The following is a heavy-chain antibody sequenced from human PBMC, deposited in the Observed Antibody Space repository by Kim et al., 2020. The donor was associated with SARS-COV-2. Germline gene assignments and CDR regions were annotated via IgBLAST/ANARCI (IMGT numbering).Heavy chain of an antibody. Sequence: NPSRKGRVTISVDTSKNQFSLKLSSVTAADTAVYYCARAEMATIDGAFDIWGQGTMVTVSS. V-gene: IGHV4-59*01. D-gene: IGHD5-12*01. CDR3: ARAEMATIDGAFDI. J-gene: IGHJ3*02.